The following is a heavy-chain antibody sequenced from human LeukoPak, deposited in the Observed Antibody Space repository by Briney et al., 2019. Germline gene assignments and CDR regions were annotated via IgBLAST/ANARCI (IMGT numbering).Heavy chain of an antibody. CDR2: IVGSGDST. J-gene: IGHJ4*02. CDR3: AKVGTSGSSGWYEDY. D-gene: IGHD6-19*01. CDR1: GFTFSSYP. Sequence: PGGSLRLSCAASGFTFSSYPMSWARQAPGKGLEWVSGIVGSGDSTYYADSVKGRFTISRDNSKNTLYLQMNCLRAEDTAVYYCAKVGTSGSSGWYEDYWGQGTLVTVSS. V-gene: IGHV3-23*01.